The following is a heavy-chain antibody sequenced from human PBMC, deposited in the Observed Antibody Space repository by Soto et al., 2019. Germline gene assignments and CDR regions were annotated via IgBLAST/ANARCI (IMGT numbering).Heavy chain of an antibody. CDR1: GGTFSTYA. CDR2: IIPMFGTA. D-gene: IGHD5-18*01. J-gene: IGHJ4*02. CDR3: ARGIQLWLRRINNGYSG. Sequence: QVQLVQSGAEVKKPESSVKVSCKAPGGTFSTYAISWVRQAPGQGLEWMGGIIPMFGTANYAQRFQDRVTITADESTNTVYMALSSLRYEDTAVYFCARGIQLWLRRINNGYSGWGQGTLVTVSS. V-gene: IGHV1-69*12.